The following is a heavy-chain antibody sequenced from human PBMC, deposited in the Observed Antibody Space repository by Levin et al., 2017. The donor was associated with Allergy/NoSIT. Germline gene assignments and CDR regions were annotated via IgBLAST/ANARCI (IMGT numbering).Heavy chain of an antibody. CDR3: ARRGLYCSGGSCYYFDY. D-gene: IGHD2-15*01. CDR2: IYPSDSDT. CDR1: GYSFTSYW. V-gene: IGHV5-51*01. J-gene: IGHJ4*02. Sequence: GESLKISCKGSGYSFTSYWIGWVRQMPGKGLEWMGIIYPSDSDTRYRPSFQGQVTMSADKSMTTAYLQWSSLKASDTAMYYCARRGLYCSGGSCYYFDYWGQGTLVTVSS.